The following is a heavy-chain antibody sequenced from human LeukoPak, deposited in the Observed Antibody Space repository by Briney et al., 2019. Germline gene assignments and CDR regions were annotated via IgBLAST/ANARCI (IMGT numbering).Heavy chain of an antibody. CDR3: ARGAQGYCSGGSCYFDYYGMDV. Sequence: GGSLRLSCAASGFTFSSYDMHWVRQATGKGLEWVSAVGTAGDPYYPGSVKGRFTTSRENAKNSLYLQMNSLRAGDTAVYYCARGAQGYCSGGSCYFDYYGMDVWGKGTTVTVSS. V-gene: IGHV3-13*05. D-gene: IGHD2-15*01. J-gene: IGHJ6*04. CDR1: GFTFSSYD. CDR2: VGTAGDP.